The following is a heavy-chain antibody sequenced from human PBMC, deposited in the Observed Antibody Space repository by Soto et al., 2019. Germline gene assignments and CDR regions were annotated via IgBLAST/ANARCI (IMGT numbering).Heavy chain of an antibody. CDR2: ISRGGGTI. J-gene: IGHJ4*02. V-gene: IGHV3-48*02. D-gene: IGHD1-20*01. Sequence: EVQLVESGGGLVQPGGSLRLSCAASGIIFSDFSMNWVRQAPGKGLEWLSYISRGGGTIYYADSVKGRFTISRDDAKNSLYLHMSSLRDEDTAVYYCARDWYWAFDSWGQGTLVTVSS. CDR1: GIIFSDFS. CDR3: ARDWYWAFDS.